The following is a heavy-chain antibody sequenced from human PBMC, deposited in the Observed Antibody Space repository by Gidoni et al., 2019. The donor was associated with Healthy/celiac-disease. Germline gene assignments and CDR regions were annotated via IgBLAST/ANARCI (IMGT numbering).Heavy chain of an antibody. Sequence: QVQLVQSGAEVKNPGASVQVSCKASGYTFTGYYMHWVRQAPGQGLEWMGWINPNSGGTNYAQKFQGRVTMTRDTSISTAYMELSRLRSDDTAVYYCARAHSPWASNWFDPWGQGTLVTVSS. CDR2: INPNSGGT. CDR1: GYTFTGYY. J-gene: IGHJ5*02. V-gene: IGHV1-2*02. D-gene: IGHD5-18*01. CDR3: ARAHSPWASNWFDP.